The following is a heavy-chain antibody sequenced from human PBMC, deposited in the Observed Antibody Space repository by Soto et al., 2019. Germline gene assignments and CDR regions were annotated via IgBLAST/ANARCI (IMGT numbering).Heavy chain of an antibody. J-gene: IGHJ4*02. V-gene: IGHV3-30*18. D-gene: IGHD1-20*01. CDR3: AKEFHSWNYFDY. CDR1: GFTFSSSG. Sequence: LRLSCAASGFTFSSSGMHWVRQAPGKGLEWVAVISYDGSNKFYADSVKGRFTISRDNFRNTLYLQMNSLRAEDTAVYYCAKEFHSWNYFDYWGQGTLVTVCS. CDR2: ISYDGSNK.